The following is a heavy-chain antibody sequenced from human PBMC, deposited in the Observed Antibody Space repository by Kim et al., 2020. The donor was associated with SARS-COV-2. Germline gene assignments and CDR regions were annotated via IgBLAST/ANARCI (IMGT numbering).Heavy chain of an antibody. Sequence: GGSLRLSCAASGFTFSTYNMSWVRQAPGKGLEWVSSISSNGGPIHYAASVKGRFTLSRYDAENSLHLQMNSLRAEDTAVYYCARGGCGGNSCQSPDFFDYWGQGILVTVSS. V-gene: IGHV3-21*01. CDR3: ARGGCGGNSCQSPDFFDY. D-gene: IGHD2-21*01. CDR2: ISSNGGPI. J-gene: IGHJ4*02. CDR1: GFTFSTYN.